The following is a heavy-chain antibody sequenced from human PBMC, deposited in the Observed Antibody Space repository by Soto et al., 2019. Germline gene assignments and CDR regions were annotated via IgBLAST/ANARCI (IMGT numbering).Heavy chain of an antibody. D-gene: IGHD4-17*01. CDR3: AKVPLRPYYFDY. V-gene: IGHV3-30*18. J-gene: IGHJ4*02. CDR1: GFTFSNYG. Sequence: QVQLVESGGGVVQPGRSLRLSCAASGFTFSNYGMHWVRQAPGKGLEWVALISYDGSNKYYADSAKGRFTISRDNSKNTLYLQMNSLRDEDKAVNYCAKVPLRPYYFDYWGKGALVTISS. CDR2: ISYDGSNK.